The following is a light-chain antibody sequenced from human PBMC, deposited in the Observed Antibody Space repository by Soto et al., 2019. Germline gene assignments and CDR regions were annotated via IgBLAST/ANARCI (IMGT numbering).Light chain of an antibody. CDR1: QTISSW. Sequence: DIQMTQSPSTLSGSVGDRVTITCRARQTISSWLAWYQQKPGKAPKLLIYKASTLKSGVPSRFSGSGYGTEFTLTISSLHPDDVATYYCQHHNSYSESFGQGTKVELK. CDR3: QHHNSYSES. V-gene: IGKV1-5*03. CDR2: KAS. J-gene: IGKJ1*01.